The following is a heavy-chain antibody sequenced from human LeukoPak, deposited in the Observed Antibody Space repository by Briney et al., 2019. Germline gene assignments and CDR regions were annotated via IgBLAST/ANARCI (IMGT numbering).Heavy chain of an antibody. D-gene: IGHD5-18*01. J-gene: IGHJ4*02. V-gene: IGHV3-9*01. CDR1: GFTFDDYA. Sequence: QSGGSLRLSCAASGFTFDDYAMHWVRQAPGKGLEWVSGISWNSGSIGYADSVKGRFTISRDNAKNSLYLQMNSLRAEDTALYYCAKEVGYSYGYDYWGQGTLVTVSS. CDR3: AKEVGYSYGYDY. CDR2: ISWNSGSI.